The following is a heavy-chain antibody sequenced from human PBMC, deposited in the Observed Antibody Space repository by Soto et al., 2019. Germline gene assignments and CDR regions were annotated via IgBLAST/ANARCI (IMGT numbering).Heavy chain of an antibody. J-gene: IGHJ4*02. Sequence: QVQLVESGGGVVQPGRSLRLSCAASGFTFSTYGMHWVRQAPGKGLEWVAVISDDGVNKYYADSVKGRFTISRDNSKNQLYLQMNSLRAEDTAVYYCAKSVYNWNDGFFDYWGQGTLVTVSS. CDR1: GFTFSTYG. CDR2: ISDDGVNK. CDR3: AKSVYNWNDGFFDY. V-gene: IGHV3-30*18. D-gene: IGHD1-1*01.